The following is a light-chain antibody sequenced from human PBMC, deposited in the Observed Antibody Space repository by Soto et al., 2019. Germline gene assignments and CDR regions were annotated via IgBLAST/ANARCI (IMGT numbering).Light chain of an antibody. CDR1: SSDVGGYNY. Sequence: QSVLTQPPSASGSPGQSVTISCTGTSSDVGGYNYVSWYQQHPGKAPELMIYEVSKRPSGVPDRFSGSKSGNTASLTVSGLQPEDEADYYCSSYAGSNKSVFGTGTKLTVL. CDR3: SSYAGSNKSV. J-gene: IGLJ1*01. V-gene: IGLV2-8*01. CDR2: EVS.